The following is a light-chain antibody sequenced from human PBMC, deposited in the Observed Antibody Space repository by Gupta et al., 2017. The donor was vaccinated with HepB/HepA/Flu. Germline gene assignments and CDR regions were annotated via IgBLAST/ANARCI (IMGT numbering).Light chain of an antibody. V-gene: IGKV1-39*01. CDR3: QQRHSTPIT. Sequence: DIQMTQSPPSLSASVGDRVTITCRASQSITTYLHWYQQKPGKAPKLLISAVSKVQGGVPSRFGGSGSGKDFTLTITSLQPEDVATYYCQQRHSTPITFGQGTQLEIK. CDR2: AVS. CDR1: QSITTY. J-gene: IGKJ5*01.